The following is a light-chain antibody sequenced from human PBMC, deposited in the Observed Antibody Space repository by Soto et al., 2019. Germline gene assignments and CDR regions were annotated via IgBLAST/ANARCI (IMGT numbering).Light chain of an antibody. V-gene: IGLV2-14*01. CDR2: DVS. J-gene: IGLJ1*01. CDR1: SSDVGGYKY. Sequence: QSALTQPASVSGSPGQSITISCTGTSSDVGGYKYVSWYQLHPGKAPKLMIYDVSNRPSGVSNRFSGSKSGNTASLTISGLQAEDEADYYCSLYTSSSAYVFGTGTKLTVL. CDR3: SLYTSSSAYV.